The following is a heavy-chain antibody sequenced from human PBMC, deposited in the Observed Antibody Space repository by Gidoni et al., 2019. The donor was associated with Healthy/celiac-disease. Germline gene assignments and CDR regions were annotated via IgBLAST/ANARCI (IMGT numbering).Heavy chain of an antibody. Sequence: EVQLLESGGGLVQPGVSLRLSCAASGFTFSSYAMSWVRQAPGKGLEWVSAIWGSGGSTYYADSVKGRFTISRDNSKNTLYLQMNSLRAEDTAVYYCAKDMYDSGYYLTTHPRASPSKFDYWAREPWSPSPQ. CDR1: GFTFSSYA. CDR2: IWGSGGST. CDR3: AKDMYDSGYYLTTHPRASPSKFDY. J-gene: IGHJ4*02. D-gene: IGHD3-22*01. V-gene: IGHV3-23*01.